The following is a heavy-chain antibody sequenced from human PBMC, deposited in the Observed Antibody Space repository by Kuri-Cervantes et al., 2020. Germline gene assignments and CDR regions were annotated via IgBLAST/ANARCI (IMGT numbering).Heavy chain of an antibody. CDR1: GFSFSSYG. V-gene: IGHV3-23*01. CDR2: ISGSGGST. Sequence: GGSLRLSCAASGFSFSSYGMSWVRQAPGKGLEWVSAISGSGGSTYYADSVKGRFTISRDNSKNTLYLQMNSLRAEDTAVYYCAKAQVLLWFGEPIRFDYWGQGTLVTVSS. CDR3: AKAQVLLWFGEPIRFDY. D-gene: IGHD3-10*01. J-gene: IGHJ4*02.